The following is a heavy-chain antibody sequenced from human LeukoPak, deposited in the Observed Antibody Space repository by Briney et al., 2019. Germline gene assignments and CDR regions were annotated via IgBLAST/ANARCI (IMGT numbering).Heavy chain of an antibody. J-gene: IGHJ3*02. V-gene: IGHV5-51*01. CDR2: IYPGDSDT. CDR3: AGSYSSSWYGPAFDI. CDR1: GYSFTSYW. Sequence: GESLKISCKGSGYSFTSYWIGWVRQMPGKGLEWMGIIYPGDSDTRYSPSFQGQVTISADKSISTAYLQWSSLKASDTAMYYCAGSYSSSWYGPAFDIWGQGTMVTVSS. D-gene: IGHD6-13*01.